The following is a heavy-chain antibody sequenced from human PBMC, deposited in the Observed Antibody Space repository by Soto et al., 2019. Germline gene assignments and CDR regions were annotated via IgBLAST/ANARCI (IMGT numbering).Heavy chain of an antibody. CDR1: GGSISSSNDY. V-gene: IGHV4-39*02. J-gene: IGHJ1*01. CDR2: IHYSGST. D-gene: IGHD1-1*01. Sequence: SEPLSLTCTVSGGSISSSNDYRGWIRQPPGKGLEWIGSIHYSGSTYYNPSLKSRVTISVDTSKNQFSLKLSSVTAADTAVYYCSRDYLGQLPDWGQGTLVTVSS. CDR3: SRDYLGQLPD.